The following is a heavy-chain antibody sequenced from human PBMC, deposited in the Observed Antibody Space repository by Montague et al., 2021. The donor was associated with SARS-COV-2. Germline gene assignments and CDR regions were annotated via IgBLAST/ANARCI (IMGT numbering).Heavy chain of an antibody. CDR3: AREDYDILTGYYSPYYYYGMDV. CDR2: IKQDGSEK. J-gene: IGHJ6*02. CDR1: GFTFSSYW. V-gene: IGHV3-7*01. Sequence: SRRLSWSASGFTFSSYWMNWVRQAPGKGLEWVANIKQDGSEKYLVDSVKGRFTISRDNAQNSLYLQMNSLRAEDTAVYYCAREDYDILTGYYSPYYYYGMDVWGQGTTVTVSS. D-gene: IGHD3-9*01.